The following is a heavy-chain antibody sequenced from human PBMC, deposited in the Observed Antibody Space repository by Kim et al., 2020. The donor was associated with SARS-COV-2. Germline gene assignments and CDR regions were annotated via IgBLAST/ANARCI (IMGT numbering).Heavy chain of an antibody. J-gene: IGHJ4*02. CDR1: GFTFTGHA. Sequence: GGSLRLSCTTSGFTFTGHAMSWVRQAPGKGLEWVSGIYGSGGTTYYVASVKGRFPICRDDSKKTLHLQMSALRADATAAYYWREGGWGWICDFWGPGTL. V-gene: IGHV3-23*01. D-gene: IGHD1-26*01. CDR2: IYGSGGTT. CDR3: REGGWGWICDF.